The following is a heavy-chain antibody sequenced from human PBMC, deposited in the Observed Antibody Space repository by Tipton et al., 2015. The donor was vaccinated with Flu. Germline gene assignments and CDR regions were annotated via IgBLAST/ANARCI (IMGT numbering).Heavy chain of an antibody. CDR1: GGSIRGYY. D-gene: IGHD2-21*01. CDR3: ARGPPGPSIRAYYFDI. V-gene: IGHV4-59*01. Sequence: LRLSCTVSGGSIRGYYWNWIRQFPGKGLEWIGFVYYTGSTSYKSSLKSRVTISTDTSTNQVSLKMNSVIAADTAVYYCARGPPGPSIRAYYFDIWGQGALVTVSS. J-gene: IGHJ4*02. CDR2: VYYTGST.